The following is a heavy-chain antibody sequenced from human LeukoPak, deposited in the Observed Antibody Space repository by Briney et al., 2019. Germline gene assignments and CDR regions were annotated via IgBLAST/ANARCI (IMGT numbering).Heavy chain of an antibody. J-gene: IGHJ4*02. V-gene: IGHV3-30*03. CDR2: ISYDGSNK. CDR1: GFTFSSYG. D-gene: IGHD6-13*01. Sequence: SGGSLRLSCAASGFTFSSYGMHWVRLAPGKGLEWVAVISYDGSNKYYTDSVKGRFTISRDSAKNTLYLQMNSLRAEDTAVYYCAREPGVAAAGKSYFNYWGQGTLVTVSS. CDR3: AREPGVAAAGKSYFNY.